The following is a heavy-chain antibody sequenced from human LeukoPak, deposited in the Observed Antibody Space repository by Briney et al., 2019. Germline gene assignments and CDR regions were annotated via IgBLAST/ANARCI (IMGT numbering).Heavy chain of an antibody. CDR1: GYTFTSYD. D-gene: IGHD6-13*01. V-gene: IGHV1-8*01. CDR2: MNPNSGNT. Sequence: ASVKVSCKASGYTFTSYDINWVRQATGQGLEWMGWMNPNSGNTGYAQKFQGRVTMTRNTSISTAYMELSSLRSEDTAVYYRARAFGSSLHPNYYYYGMDVWAKGPRSPSP. CDR3: ARAFGSSLHPNYYYYGMDV. J-gene: IGHJ6*02.